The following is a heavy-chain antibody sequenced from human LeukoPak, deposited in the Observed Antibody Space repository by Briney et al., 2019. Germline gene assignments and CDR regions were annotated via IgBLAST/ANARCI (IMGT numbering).Heavy chain of an antibody. Sequence: PGGSLRLSCAASGLTFSSHAMSWVRQASGKGLEWVSAISGSGGSTYYADSVKGRFTISRDNSKNTLYLQMNSLRAEDTAVYYCAKDGRVSNYPPVSSYWGQGTLVTVSS. CDR2: ISGSGGST. CDR1: GLTFSSHA. D-gene: IGHD4-4*01. V-gene: IGHV3-23*01. J-gene: IGHJ4*02. CDR3: AKDGRVSNYPPVSSY.